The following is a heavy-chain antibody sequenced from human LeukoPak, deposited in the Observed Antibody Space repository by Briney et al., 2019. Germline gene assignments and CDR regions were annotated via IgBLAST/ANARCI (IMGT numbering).Heavy chain of an antibody. CDR2: IYYSGST. V-gene: IGHV4-39*01. CDR3: ARLSYNWNTGY. D-gene: IGHD1/OR15-1a*01. CDR1: GGSISSSSYY. J-gene: IGHJ4*02. Sequence: SETLSLTCTVSGGSISSSSYYWGWIRQPPGKGLEWIGSIYYSGSTYYSPSLNGRVTISVDTSKNQFSLKLTSVTAADAAVYYCARLSYNWNTGYWGQGTLVTVSS.